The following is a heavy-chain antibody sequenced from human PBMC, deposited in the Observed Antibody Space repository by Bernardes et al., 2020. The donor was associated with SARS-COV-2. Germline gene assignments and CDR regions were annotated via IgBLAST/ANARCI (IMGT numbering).Heavy chain of an antibody. CDR1: GFSVSSNY. Sequence: GGSLRLSCAASGFSVSSNYMTWVRQAPGKGLEWVSSFYRLGATQYADSVRGRFTISRDSSRNTLYLQMNSLRAEDTAVYFCARDQVATGTGYYYYAMDVWGQGTTVTVSS. CDR2: FYRLGAT. D-gene: IGHD6-13*01. V-gene: IGHV3-66*03. CDR3: ARDQVATGTGYYYYAMDV. J-gene: IGHJ6*02.